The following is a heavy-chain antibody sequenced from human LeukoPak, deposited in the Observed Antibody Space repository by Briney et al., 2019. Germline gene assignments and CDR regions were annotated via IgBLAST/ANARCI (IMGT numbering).Heavy chain of an antibody. CDR3: AKVIDSSGWGQSGAFDI. J-gene: IGHJ3*02. V-gene: IGHV3-9*01. CDR2: ISWNSGSI. D-gene: IGHD6-19*01. Sequence: GGSLRLSCAASGFTFDDYAMHWVRQAPGKGLEWVSGISWNSGSIGYADSVKGRFTISRDNAKNSLYLQMNSLRAEDTALYYCAKVIDSSGWGQSGAFDIWGQGTMVTVSS. CDR1: GFTFDDYA.